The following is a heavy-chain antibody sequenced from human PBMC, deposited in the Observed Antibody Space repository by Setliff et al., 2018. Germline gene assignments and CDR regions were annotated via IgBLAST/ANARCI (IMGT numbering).Heavy chain of an antibody. J-gene: IGHJ4*02. CDR2: IGVYTGKS. CDR3: SRLVRYCTRTSCQRASGEDY. D-gene: IGHD2-2*01. Sequence: ASVKVSCKASGYTFTDYGITWVRQAPGQGLEWMGWIGVYTGKSYFAHKFQGRFTLTTDTSTGTAYMELRSLKSDDTAVYYCSRLVRYCTRTSCQRASGEDYWGQGTLVTVSS. CDR1: GYTFTDYG. V-gene: IGHV1-18*01.